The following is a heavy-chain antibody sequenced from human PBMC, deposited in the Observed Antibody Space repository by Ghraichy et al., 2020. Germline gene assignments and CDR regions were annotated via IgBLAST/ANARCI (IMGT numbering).Heavy chain of an antibody. CDR1: GYSFTSYA. CDR2: INAGNGNT. V-gene: IGHV1-3*01. D-gene: IGHD3-10*01. J-gene: IGHJ4*02. Sequence: VKVSCKASGYSFTSYAVHWVRQAPGQRLEWMGWINAGNGNTKYSQTFQGRVTLTRDTSASTAYMELGSLRSEDTAVYYCARGRWTSTFGDYYLDFWGQGTLVTVSS. CDR3: ARGRWTSTFGDYYLDF.